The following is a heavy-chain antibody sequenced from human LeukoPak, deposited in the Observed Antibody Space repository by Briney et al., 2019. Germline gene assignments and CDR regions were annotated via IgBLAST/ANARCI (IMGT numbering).Heavy chain of an antibody. D-gene: IGHD3-10*01. CDR2: ISAYNGNT. J-gene: IGHJ4*02. Sequence: ASVKVSCKASGYTFTSYGISWVRQAPGQGLEWMGWISAYNGNTNYAQKLQGRDTMTTDTSTSTAYMELRSLRSDDMAVYYCARERFVYYGSGSYDPFDYWGQGTLVTVSS. V-gene: IGHV1-18*03. CDR3: ARERFVYYGSGSYDPFDY. CDR1: GYTFTSYG.